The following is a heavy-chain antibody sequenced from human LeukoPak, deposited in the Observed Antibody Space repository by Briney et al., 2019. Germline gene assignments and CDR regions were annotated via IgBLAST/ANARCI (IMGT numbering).Heavy chain of an antibody. CDR3: ARDGGSGILD. Sequence: GGSLRLSCAASGFTFSGYWMSWVRQAPGKGLEWVANIKPDGSEKYYVDSVKGRFAISRDNAKNSLYLLMNSLRAEDTAVYYCARDGGSGILDWGQGTLVTVSS. CDR1: GFTFSGYW. V-gene: IGHV3-7*01. D-gene: IGHD3-10*01. J-gene: IGHJ4*02. CDR2: IKPDGSEK.